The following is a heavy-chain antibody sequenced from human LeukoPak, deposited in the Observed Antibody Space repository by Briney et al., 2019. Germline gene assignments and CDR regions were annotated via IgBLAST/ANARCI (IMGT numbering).Heavy chain of an antibody. Sequence: GGSLRLSCAASGFTFRDCAMTWVRQAPGKGLEWVSSIGSDDNKHYSESVKGRFAISRDNAKSSVFLQMNSLRAEDTAVYYCARVGGHCTSTSCPPPDYWGQGTLVTVSS. CDR1: GFTFRDCA. CDR2: IGSDDNK. J-gene: IGHJ4*02. V-gene: IGHV3-69-1*01. CDR3: ARVGGHCTSTSCPPPDY. D-gene: IGHD2-2*01.